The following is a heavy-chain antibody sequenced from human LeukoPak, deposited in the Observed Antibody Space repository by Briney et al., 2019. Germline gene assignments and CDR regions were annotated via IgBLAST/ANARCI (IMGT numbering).Heavy chain of an antibody. CDR2: ISSGSYSH. V-gene: IGHV3-11*01. Sequence: GGSLRLSCVVSGFALTGNYMSWIRQAPGKEPECVAYISSGSYSHYYADSVRGRFTISRDNSKNSLYLEMSDLRVEDTALYYCARGKRTFDPWGQGTLVTVTS. CDR1: GFALTGNY. CDR3: ARGKRTFDP. J-gene: IGHJ5*02.